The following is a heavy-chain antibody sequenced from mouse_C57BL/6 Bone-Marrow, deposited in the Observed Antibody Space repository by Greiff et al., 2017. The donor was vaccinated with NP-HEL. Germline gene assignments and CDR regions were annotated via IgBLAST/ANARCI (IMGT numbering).Heavy chain of an antibody. CDR3: ARLVYYYGSLYFDY. Sequence: EVQLQQSGPVLVKPGASVKMSCKASGYTFTDYYMNWVKQSHGKSLEWIGVINPYNGGTSYNQKFKGKATLTVDKSSSTAYMELNSLTSEDSAVYYCARLVYYYGSLYFDYWGQGTTLTVSS. D-gene: IGHD1-1*01. V-gene: IGHV1-19*01. CDR2: INPYNGGT. CDR1: GYTFTDYY. J-gene: IGHJ2*01.